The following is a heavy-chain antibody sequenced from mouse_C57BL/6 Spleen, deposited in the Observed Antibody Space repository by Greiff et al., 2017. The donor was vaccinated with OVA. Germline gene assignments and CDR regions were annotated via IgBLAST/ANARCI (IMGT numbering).Heavy chain of an antibody. CDR1: GYTFTDYY. CDR3: AREDSHYFYY. CDR2: INPNNGGT. Sequence: VQLQQSGPELVKPGASVKISCKASGYTFTDYYMNWVKQSHGKSLEWIGDINPNNGGTSYNQKFKGKATLTVDKSSSTAYMELRSLTSEDSAVYYCAREDSHYFYYWGQGTTLTVSS. J-gene: IGHJ2*01. V-gene: IGHV1-26*01.